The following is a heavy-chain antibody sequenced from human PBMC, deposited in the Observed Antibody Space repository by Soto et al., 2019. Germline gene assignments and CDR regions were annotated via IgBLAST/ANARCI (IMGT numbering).Heavy chain of an antibody. J-gene: IGHJ6*03. CDR2: IYYSGST. D-gene: IGHD2-2*01. V-gene: IGHV4-39*01. CDR3: ASVYCSSTSCLYYYYYMDV. CDR1: GGSISSSSYY. Sequence: SETLSLTCTVSGGSISSSSYYWGWIRQPPGKGLEWIGSIYYSGSTYYNPSLKSRVTISVDTSKNQFSLKLSSVTAADTAVYYCASVYCSSTSCLYYYYYMDVWGKGTTVTVSS.